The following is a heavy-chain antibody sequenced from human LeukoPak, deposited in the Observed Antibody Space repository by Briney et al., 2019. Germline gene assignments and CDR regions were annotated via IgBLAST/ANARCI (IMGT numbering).Heavy chain of an antibody. CDR1: GYTFTGYY. V-gene: IGHV1-69*04. CDR3: ARDPRYYYDSSGLD. CDR2: IIPILGIA. J-gene: IGHJ4*02. D-gene: IGHD3-22*01. Sequence: SVKVSCKASGYTFTGYYMHWVRQAPGQGLEWMGRIIPILGIANYAQKFQGRVTITADKSTSTAYMELSSLRSEDTAVYYCARDPRYYYDSSGLDWGQGTLVTVSS.